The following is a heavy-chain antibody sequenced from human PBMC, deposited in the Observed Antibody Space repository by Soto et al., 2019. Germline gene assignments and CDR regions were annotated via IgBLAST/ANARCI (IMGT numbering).Heavy chain of an antibody. CDR3: ARVAYYYGSGSYYVDY. CDR2: MNPNSGNT. J-gene: IGHJ4*02. V-gene: IGHV1-8*01. CDR1: GYTFTSYD. Sequence: QVQLVQSGAEVKKPGASVKVSCKASGYTFTSYDINWVRQATGQGLEWMGWMNPNSGNTGYAQKFQGRVTMTRNTSISTAYMELSSLRSEDTAVYYCARVAYYYGSGSYYVDYWGQGTLVTVSS. D-gene: IGHD3-10*01.